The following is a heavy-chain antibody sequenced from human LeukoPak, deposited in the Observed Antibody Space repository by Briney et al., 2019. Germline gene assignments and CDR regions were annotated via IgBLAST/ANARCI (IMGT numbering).Heavy chain of an antibody. V-gene: IGHV4-4*07. Sequence: SETLSLTCTVSGNSIRNYYWSWIRQPAGKGLVWIGRIYTSGSTNYNPSLKSRVTMSVDTSKNQFSLRLSSVTAADTAVYYCAREGTYCSRTSCYDSFLDYWGQGTLVTVSS. CDR3: AREGTYCSRTSCYDSFLDY. J-gene: IGHJ4*02. CDR2: IYTSGST. CDR1: GNSIRNYY. D-gene: IGHD2-2*01.